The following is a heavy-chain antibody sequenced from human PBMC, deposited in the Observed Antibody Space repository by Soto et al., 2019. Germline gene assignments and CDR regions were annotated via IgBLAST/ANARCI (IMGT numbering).Heavy chain of an antibody. J-gene: IGHJ5*02. V-gene: IGHV3-30-3*01. CDR3: ARDGSGRYST. CDR2: ISYDGSNK. Sequence: GGSLRLSCAASGFTFSSYDMHWVRQAPGKGLEWVAVISYDGSNKYYADSVKGRFTISRDNSKNTLYLQMNSLRAEDTALYYCARDGSGRYSTWGQGTLVTVSS. CDR1: GFTFSSYD. D-gene: IGHD3-10*01.